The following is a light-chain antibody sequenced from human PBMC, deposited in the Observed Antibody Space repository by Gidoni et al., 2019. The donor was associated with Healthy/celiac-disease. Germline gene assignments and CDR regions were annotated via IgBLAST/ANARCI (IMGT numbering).Light chain of an antibody. J-gene: IGLJ1*01. CDR2: KDS. V-gene: IGLV3-1*01. Sequence: SYELTQPPSVSVSPGQTASITCSGDKLGDKYACWYQQKPGQAPVLVIYKDSKRRSGIPERFSGSNSGNTGTLTISGTQAMDEADDYCQAWDSSTSYVFGTGTKVTVL. CDR3: QAWDSSTSYV. CDR1: KLGDKY.